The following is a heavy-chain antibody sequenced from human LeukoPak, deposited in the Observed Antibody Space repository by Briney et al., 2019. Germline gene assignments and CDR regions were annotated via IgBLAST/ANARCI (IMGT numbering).Heavy chain of an antibody. V-gene: IGHV3-30*18. CDR2: ISYDGSNK. CDR3: AKDLDRKRNYYGSGSYFSEIYYYYYGMDV. J-gene: IGHJ6*02. D-gene: IGHD3-10*01. Sequence: GGSLRLSCAASGFTFSSYGVHWVRQAPGKGLEWVAVISYDGSNKYYADSVKGRFTISRDNSKNTLYLQMNSLRAEDTAVHYCAKDLDRKRNYYGSGSYFSEIYYYYYGMDVWGRGTTVTVSS. CDR1: GFTFSSYG.